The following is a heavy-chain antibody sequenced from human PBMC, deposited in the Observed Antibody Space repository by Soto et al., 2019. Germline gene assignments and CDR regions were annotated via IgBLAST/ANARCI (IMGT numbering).Heavy chain of an antibody. CDR3: AILRSSGQGDYDYYYVMDV. V-gene: IGHV5-51*01. Sequence: GESLKISCKGSGYSFTSYWIGWVRQMPGKGLEWMGIIYPGDSDTRYSPSFQGQVTISADKSISTAYLQWSSLKASDTAMYYCAILRSSGQGDYDYYYVMDVWGQGSTVTVSS. CDR2: IYPGDSDT. CDR1: GYSFTSYW. J-gene: IGHJ6*02. D-gene: IGHD6-19*01.